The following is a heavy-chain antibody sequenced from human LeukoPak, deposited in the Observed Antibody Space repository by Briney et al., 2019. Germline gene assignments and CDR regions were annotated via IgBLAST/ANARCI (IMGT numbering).Heavy chain of an antibody. CDR1: KFTFSTFA. Sequence: GGSLRLSCAASKFTFSTFAMSWVRQAPGKGLEWVSGISGSGRSTYYADSVKGRFTISRDNSKNTLYLQMNSLRAEDTAVYYCATILGDYTNFDYWGQGTLVTVSS. CDR2: ISGSGRST. CDR3: ATILGDYTNFDY. D-gene: IGHD4-11*01. J-gene: IGHJ4*02. V-gene: IGHV3-23*01.